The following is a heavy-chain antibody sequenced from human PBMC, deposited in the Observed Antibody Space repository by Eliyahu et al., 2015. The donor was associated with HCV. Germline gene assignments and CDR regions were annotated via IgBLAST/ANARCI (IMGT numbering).Heavy chain of an antibody. CDR1: GFTLSDYL. Sequence: EVQLVESGGGLVQPGGSLRLACTTSGFTLSDYLLGGVXPAPGKGLEWVARSRNKARGYTTEYAASVRGRFIISRDDSQNSLYLQMNSLRTEDTALYYCTRDILGSGESWGQGTLVTVSS. D-gene: IGHD3-10*01. V-gene: IGHV3-72*01. CDR2: SRNKARGYTT. CDR3: TRDILGSGES. J-gene: IGHJ5*02.